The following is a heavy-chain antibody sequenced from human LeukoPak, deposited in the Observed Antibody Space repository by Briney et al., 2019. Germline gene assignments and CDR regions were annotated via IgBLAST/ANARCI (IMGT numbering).Heavy chain of an antibody. CDR3: ATDRATQYFDY. Sequence: GGSLRLSCAASGFTFSSYAMSWVRQAPGKGLEWVAFIWYDGSNKYYADSVKGRFTISRDNSRNTLFLQMNSLRVEDTAVYYCATDRATQYFDYWGQGTLVSVPS. D-gene: IGHD2-15*01. J-gene: IGHJ4*02. V-gene: IGHV3-33*08. CDR1: GFTFSSYA. CDR2: IWYDGSNK.